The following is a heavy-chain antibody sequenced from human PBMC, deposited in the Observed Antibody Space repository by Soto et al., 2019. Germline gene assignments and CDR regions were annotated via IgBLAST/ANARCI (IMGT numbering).Heavy chain of an antibody. D-gene: IGHD4-17*01. CDR3: ARDGYDYGDYAPRQGYFQH. CDR2: TYYRSKWYS. Sequence: SQTLSLTCAISGDSVSSNSAAWNWIRQSPSRGLEWLGRTYYRSKWYSDYAVSVKSRITINPDTSKNQFSLQLNSVTPEDTAVYYCARDGYDYGDYAPRQGYFQHWGQGTLVTAPQ. J-gene: IGHJ1*01. CDR1: GDSVSSNSAA. V-gene: IGHV6-1*01.